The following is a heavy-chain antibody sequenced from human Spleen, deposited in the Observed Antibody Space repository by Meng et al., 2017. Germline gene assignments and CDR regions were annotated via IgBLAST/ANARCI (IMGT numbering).Heavy chain of an antibody. CDR2: ITGNGGTT. Sequence: SCKALGGIFSNYVVGWVRQSPGKGLEWVSVITGNGGTTHYADPVKGRFIISRDNSKNTVYLQMNSLRAEDTAVYHCARGPTTMAHDFDYWGQGTLVTVSS. V-gene: IGHV3-23*01. CDR1: GGIFSNYV. D-gene: IGHD4-11*01. J-gene: IGHJ4*02. CDR3: ARGPTTMAHDFDY.